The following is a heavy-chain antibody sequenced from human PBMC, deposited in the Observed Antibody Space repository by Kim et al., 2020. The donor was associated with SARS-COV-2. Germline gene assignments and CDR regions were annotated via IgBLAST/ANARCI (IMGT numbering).Heavy chain of an antibody. Sequence: GGSLRLSCAASGFTFSSYGMHWVRQAPGKGLEWVAVISYDGSNKYYADSVKGRFTISRDNSKNTLYLQMNSLRVEDTAVYYCAKEEESQGYFDYWVQGTL. J-gene: IGHJ4*02. CDR2: ISYDGSNK. CDR3: AKEEESQGYFDY. CDR1: GFTFSSYG. V-gene: IGHV3-33*05.